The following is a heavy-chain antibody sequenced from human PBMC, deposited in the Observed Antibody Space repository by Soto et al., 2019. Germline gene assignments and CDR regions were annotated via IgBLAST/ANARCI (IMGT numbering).Heavy chain of an antibody. J-gene: IGHJ6*03. V-gene: IGHV3-9*01. CDR1: GFTFDDYA. CDR2: ISWNSGSI. CDR3: AKDRGFGELYYYYMDV. Sequence: EVQLVESGGGLVQPGRSLRLSCAASGFTFDDYAMHWVRQAPGKGLEWVSGISWNSGSIGYADSVKGRFTISRDNAKNSLYLQMNSLRAEDTALYYCAKDRGFGELYYYYMDVWGKGTTVTVSS. D-gene: IGHD3-10*01.